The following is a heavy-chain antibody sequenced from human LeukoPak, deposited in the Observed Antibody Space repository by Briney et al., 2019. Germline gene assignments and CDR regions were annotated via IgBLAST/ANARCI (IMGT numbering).Heavy chain of an antibody. CDR2: IRYDGSNK. J-gene: IGHJ4*02. Sequence: PGGSMRLSCAASGFTFRSYGMHWVRQAPGKGLEWVAYIRYDGSNKFYTVSVKGRFTISRDNSKNTLYLQMNSLRSEHTGVYYCANGGGAYDVIDYWGQGTLVTVSS. CDR1: GFTFRSYG. D-gene: IGHD3-16*01. CDR3: ANGGGAYDVIDY. V-gene: IGHV3-30*02.